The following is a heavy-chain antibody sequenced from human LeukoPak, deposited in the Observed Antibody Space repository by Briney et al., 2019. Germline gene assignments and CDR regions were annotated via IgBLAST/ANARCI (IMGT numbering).Heavy chain of an antibody. CDR1: GGSISSGGYY. CDR3: ARRRGNSSGFQGYYFDY. Sequence: SSETLSLTCTVSGGSISSGGYYWTWIRQHPGKGLEWIGYTYNPSLKSRVTISVDTSKNQFSLKLRSVTAADTAVYYCARRRGNSSGFQGYYFDYWGQGTLVTVSS. V-gene: IGHV4-31*03. CDR2: T. D-gene: IGHD6-19*01. J-gene: IGHJ4*02.